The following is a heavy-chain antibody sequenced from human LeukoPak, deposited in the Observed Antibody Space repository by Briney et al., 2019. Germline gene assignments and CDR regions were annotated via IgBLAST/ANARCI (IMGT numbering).Heavy chain of an antibody. CDR2: IYSGSST. CDR1: GFTVSSNY. D-gene: IGHD6-13*01. J-gene: IGHJ5*02. Sequence: PGGSLRLSCAASGFTVSSNYMSWVRQAPGKGLEWVSFIYSGSSTYYADSVKGRFTISRDNSKNTLYLQMNSLRAEDTAVYYCARPYSGSWNNWFDPWGQGTLVTVSS. V-gene: IGHV3-66*04. CDR3: ARPYSGSWNNWFDP.